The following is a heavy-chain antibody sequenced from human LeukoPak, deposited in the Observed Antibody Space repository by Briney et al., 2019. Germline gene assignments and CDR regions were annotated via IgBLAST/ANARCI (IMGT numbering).Heavy chain of an antibody. CDR2: INHSGST. J-gene: IGHJ4*02. V-gene: IGHV4-34*01. CDR3: ARHPRY. CDR1: GGSFSGYY. Sequence: SETLSLTCAVYGGSFSGYYWSWIRQPPGKGLEWIGEINHSGSTNYNPSLKSRVTISVDTSKNQFSLKLSSVTAADTAVYYCARHPRYWGQGTLVTVSP.